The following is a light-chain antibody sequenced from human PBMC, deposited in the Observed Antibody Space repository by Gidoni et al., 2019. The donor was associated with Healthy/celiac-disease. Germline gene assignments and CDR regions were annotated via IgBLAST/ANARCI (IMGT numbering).Light chain of an antibody. V-gene: IGKV1-39*01. CDR1: QSISSY. CDR3: QQSYSTPLT. CDR2: AAS. J-gene: IGKJ3*01. Sequence: DSQMTQSPSSLSASVGDRVTITCRASQSISSYLNWYQQKPGKAPKLLIYAASSLQSGVPSRFSGSGSGTDFTLTIVSLQPEDFATYYCQQSYSTPLTFGPGTKVDIK.